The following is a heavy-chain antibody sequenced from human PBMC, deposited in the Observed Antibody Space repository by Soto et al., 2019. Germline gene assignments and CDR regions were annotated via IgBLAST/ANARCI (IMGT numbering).Heavy chain of an antibody. Sequence: EVQLLESGGGLVQPGGSLRLSCAASGFTVSSYGMSWVRQAPGKGPEWISGLSDSGGSTYYADSVKGRFTISRDNSNNTLYLQMNSLRVEDTAIYYCARDSGYDSTYWGQGTLVTVSS. CDR3: ARDSGYDSTY. J-gene: IGHJ4*02. V-gene: IGHV3-23*01. CDR1: GFTVSSYG. CDR2: LSDSGGST. D-gene: IGHD3-22*01.